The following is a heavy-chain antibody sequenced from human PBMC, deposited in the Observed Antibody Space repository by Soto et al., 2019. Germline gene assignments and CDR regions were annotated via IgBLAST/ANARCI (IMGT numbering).Heavy chain of an antibody. CDR1: GYNFTSHY. CDR3: ARVGYSSTGTTFHFHGLDV. J-gene: IGHJ6*02. Sequence: ASVKVSCKASGYNFTSHYMHWVRQAPGQGLESMGIIYPRGGTTVYAQKFQGRVTMTRDTSTHTFYMELSSLRSEDTAMYYCARVGYSSTGTTFHFHGLDVWGQGTTVTVSS. CDR2: IYPRGGTT. D-gene: IGHD3-22*01. V-gene: IGHV1-46*01.